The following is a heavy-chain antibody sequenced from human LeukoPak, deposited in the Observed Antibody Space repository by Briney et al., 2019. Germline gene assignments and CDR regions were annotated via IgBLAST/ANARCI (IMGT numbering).Heavy chain of an antibody. J-gene: IGHJ4*02. CDR2: INHSGST. CDR1: GGSFSGYY. CDR3: AREGDTTMVRGVITYTY. V-gene: IGHV4-34*01. D-gene: IGHD3-10*01. Sequence: EXLSLTCAVYGGSFSGYYWSWLGQPPGKGVEWIGEINHSGSTNYNPSLTSGGTISVDKRKNKFSLTLSSVTAADTAVYYCAREGDTTMVRGVITYTYWGQGTLVTVSS.